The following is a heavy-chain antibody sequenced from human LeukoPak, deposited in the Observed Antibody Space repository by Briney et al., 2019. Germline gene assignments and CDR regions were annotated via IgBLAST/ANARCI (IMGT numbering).Heavy chain of an antibody. Sequence: GGSLRLSCAASGFTFSDHYMDWVRQAPGKGLEWVANINEDGSEKYYLDSVRGRFTISRDNAKNSLYLQMDSLRAEDTAVYYCARLFVYGSGAEAFDYWGQGALVTVSS. J-gene: IGHJ4*02. V-gene: IGHV3-7*01. D-gene: IGHD3-10*01. CDR3: ARLFVYGSGAEAFDY. CDR2: INEDGSEK. CDR1: GFTFSDHY.